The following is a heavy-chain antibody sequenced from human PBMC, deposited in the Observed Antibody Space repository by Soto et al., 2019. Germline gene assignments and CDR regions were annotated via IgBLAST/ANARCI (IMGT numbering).Heavy chain of an antibody. V-gene: IGHV3-23*01. Sequence: EVRLLESGGGLVQPGGSLRLSCFASGFTFPNYAMSWVRQAPGKGLEWVSVVTGRASSTYYAVSVEGRFTISRDYSRTTLFPQMNSLGAEDTAVYYCAKHLPSKKKQRLWADGFHICGQGTRLTVSS. CDR3: AKHLPSKKKQRLWADGFHI. CDR1: GFTFPNYA. CDR2: VTGRASST. J-gene: IGHJ3*02. D-gene: IGHD6-25*01.